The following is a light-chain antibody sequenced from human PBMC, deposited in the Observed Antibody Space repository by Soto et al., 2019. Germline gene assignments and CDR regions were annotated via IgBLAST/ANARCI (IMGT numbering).Light chain of an antibody. J-gene: IGKJ1*01. CDR1: QSISSW. Sequence: DIQMTQSPSTLSASVGDRVTITCRASQSISSWLAWYQQKPGKAPKLLIYAASNLQSGVPSRFGGSGSGTDFTLTISSLQPEDFATYHCQQSYSTPRTFGQGTKVDIK. CDR2: AAS. CDR3: QQSYSTPRT. V-gene: IGKV1-39*01.